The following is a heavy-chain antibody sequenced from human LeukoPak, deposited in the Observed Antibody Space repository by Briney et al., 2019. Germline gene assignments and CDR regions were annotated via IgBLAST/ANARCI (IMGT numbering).Heavy chain of an antibody. Sequence: GASVKVSCKASGYTFTSYAMHWVRQAPGQRLEWMGWSNAGNGNTKYSQEFQGRVTMTRDMSTSTVYMELSSLRSEDTAVYYCARDLPSSYYYGSGSPSSGFDYWGQGTLVTVSS. J-gene: IGHJ4*02. CDR1: GYTFTSYA. D-gene: IGHD3-10*01. V-gene: IGHV1-3*02. CDR2: SNAGNGNT. CDR3: ARDLPSSYYYGSGSPSSGFDY.